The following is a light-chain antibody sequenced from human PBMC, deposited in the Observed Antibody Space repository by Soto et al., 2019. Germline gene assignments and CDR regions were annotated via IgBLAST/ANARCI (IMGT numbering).Light chain of an antibody. CDR3: QQYRSSPLT. J-gene: IGKJ4*01. CDR2: GAS. CDR1: ETVTGKY. V-gene: IGKV3-20*01. Sequence: EIVLTQSPGTLSLSPGERATLSCRASETVTGKYLAWYQQKPGQAPRLLIYGASSRATGIPDRFSGSGSGTDFTLTISRLEPEDFAVYYCQQYRSSPLTFGGGTKVDIK.